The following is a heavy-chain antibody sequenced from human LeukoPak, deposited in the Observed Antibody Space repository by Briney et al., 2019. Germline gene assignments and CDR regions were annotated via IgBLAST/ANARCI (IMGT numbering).Heavy chain of an antibody. V-gene: IGHV1-2*02. CDR1: GYTFTGYY. CDR2: INPNSGGT. D-gene: IGHD2-15*01. Sequence: ASVKVSCKASGYTFTGYYMHWVRQAPGQGLEWMGWINPNSGGTNYAQKFQGRVTVSRDTSISTAYMELSRLTSDDTAVYYCACGPNPYSGGYGGAHWGQGSLVTVSS. J-gene: IGHJ4*02. CDR3: ACGPNPYSGGYGGAH.